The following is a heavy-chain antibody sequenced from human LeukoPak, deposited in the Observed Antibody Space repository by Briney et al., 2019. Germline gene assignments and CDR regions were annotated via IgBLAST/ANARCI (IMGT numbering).Heavy chain of an antibody. CDR2: IRSKAYGGTT. V-gene: IGHV3-49*03. CDR3: TRGEEGTKQRPCY. J-gene: IGHJ4*02. Sequence: GGSLRLSCTASGFTFGDYAMSWFRQAPGKGLEWVGFIRSKAYGGTTEYAASVKGRFTISRDDSKSIAYLQMNSLKTEDTAVYFWTRGEEGTKQRPCYWGRGTLVPVSS. CDR1: GFTFGDYA.